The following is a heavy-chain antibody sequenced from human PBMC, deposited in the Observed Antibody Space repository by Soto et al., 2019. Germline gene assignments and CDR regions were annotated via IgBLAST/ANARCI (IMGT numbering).Heavy chain of an antibody. CDR2: ISGSGGST. Sequence: EVQLLESGGGLVQPGGSLRLSCAASGFTFSSYAMRWVRQAPGKGLEWVSAISGSGGSTYYADSVKGRFTISRDNSKNTRYLQMNSLRAEDTAVYYCARRGSGSYGDYWGQGTLVTVSS. J-gene: IGHJ4*02. D-gene: IGHD1-26*01. CDR1: GFTFSSYA. CDR3: ARRGSGSYGDY. V-gene: IGHV3-23*01.